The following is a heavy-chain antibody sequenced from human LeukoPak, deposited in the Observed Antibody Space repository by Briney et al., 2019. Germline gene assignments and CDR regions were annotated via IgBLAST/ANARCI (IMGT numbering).Heavy chain of an antibody. V-gene: IGHV1-2*06. CDR1: GYTFTGYY. Sequence: GASAKVSCKASGYTFTGYYLHWVRQAPGQGLEWMGRINPNSGGTNYAQKFQGRVTMTGDTSISTAYMELSRLRSDDTAVYFCARAHCSSTTCLNAFDIWGQGTMVTVSS. CDR2: INPNSGGT. D-gene: IGHD2-2*01. J-gene: IGHJ3*02. CDR3: ARAHCSSTTCLNAFDI.